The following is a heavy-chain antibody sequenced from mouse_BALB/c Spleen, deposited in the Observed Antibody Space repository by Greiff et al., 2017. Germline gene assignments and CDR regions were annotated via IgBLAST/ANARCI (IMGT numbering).Heavy chain of an antibody. V-gene: IGHV3-6*02. J-gene: IGHJ4*01. CDR3: ARDTTVVEDYAMDY. CDR1: GYSITSGYY. CDR2: ISYDGSN. D-gene: IGHD1-1*01. Sequence: EVKLMESGPDLVKPSQSLSLTCSVTGYSITSGYYWNWIRQFPGNKLEWMGYISYDGSNNYNPSLKNRISITRDTSKNQFFLKLNSVTTEDTATYYCARDTTVVEDYAMDYWGQGTSVTVSS.